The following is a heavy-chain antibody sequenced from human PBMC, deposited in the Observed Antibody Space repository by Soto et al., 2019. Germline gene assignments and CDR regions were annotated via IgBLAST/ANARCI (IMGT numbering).Heavy chain of an antibody. CDR2: INPNSGGT. J-gene: IGHJ5*02. CDR1: GYTFTGYY. V-gene: IGHV1-2*02. D-gene: IGHD6-13*01. CDR3: ARVLGSSSWYHWFDP. Sequence: ASVKVSCKASGYTFTGYYMHWVRQAPGQGLEWMGWINPNSGGTNYAQKFQGRVTMTRDTSISTAYMEPSRLRSDDTAVYYCARVLGSSSWYHWFDPWGQGTLVTVSS.